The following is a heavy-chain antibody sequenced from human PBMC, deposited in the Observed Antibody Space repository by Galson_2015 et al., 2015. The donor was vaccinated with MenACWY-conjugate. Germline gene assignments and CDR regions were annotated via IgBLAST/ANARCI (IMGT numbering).Heavy chain of an antibody. D-gene: IGHD2-2*01. J-gene: IGHJ3*02. CDR3: ARESAAATNGNSFEI. Sequence: SLRLSCAASGLTFSKTGMHWVRQAPGKGLEWVAVIWYDGSNKFYADSVRGRFTISRDNSNNMVFLQMNSLRAEDTAVYFCARESAAATNGNSFEIWGLGTMLTVSS. CDR2: IWYDGSNK. V-gene: IGHV3-33*08. CDR1: GLTFSKTG.